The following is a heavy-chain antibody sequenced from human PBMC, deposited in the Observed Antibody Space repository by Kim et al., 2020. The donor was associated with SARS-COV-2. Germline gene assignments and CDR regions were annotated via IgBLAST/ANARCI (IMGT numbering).Heavy chain of an antibody. D-gene: IGHD1-26*01. CDR2: INHSGST. CDR3: ARYKWEPGDYYYGMDV. CDR1: GGSFSGYY. V-gene: IGHV4-34*01. Sequence: SETLSLTCAVYGGSFSGYYWSWIRQPPGKGLEWIGEINHSGSTNYNPSLKSRVTISVDTSKNQFSLKLSSVTAADTAVYYCARYKWEPGDYYYGMDVWGQGTTVTVSS. J-gene: IGHJ6*02.